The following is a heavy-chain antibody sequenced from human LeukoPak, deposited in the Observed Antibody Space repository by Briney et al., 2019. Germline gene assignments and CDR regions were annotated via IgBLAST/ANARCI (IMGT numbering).Heavy chain of an antibody. V-gene: IGHV4-38-2*02. D-gene: IGHD1-1*01. J-gene: IGHJ5*02. CDR2: IYYSGST. Sequence: SETLSLTCTVSGYSISSGYYWGWIRQPLGKGLEWIGSIYYSGSTYYNPSLKSRVTISVDTSKNHFSLKVSSVTAADTAVYYCARRWNARLYNWFDPWGQGTLVTVSS. CDR1: GYSISSGYY. CDR3: ARRWNARLYNWFDP.